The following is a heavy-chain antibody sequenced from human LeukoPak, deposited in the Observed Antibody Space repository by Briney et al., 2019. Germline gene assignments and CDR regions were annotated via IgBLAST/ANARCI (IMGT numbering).Heavy chain of an antibody. D-gene: IGHD3-3*01. J-gene: IGHJ4*02. CDR2: GYHTGST. CDR3: ARELSRFLELDY. Sequence: PSETLSLTCAVSGYSISSGSYWGWIRQPPGKGLEWIGSGYHTGSTFYNPSLKSRVSISVDTSKNQFSLKLSSVTAADAAVYYCARELSRFLELDYWGQGTLVTVSS. CDR1: GYSISSGSY. V-gene: IGHV4-38-2*02.